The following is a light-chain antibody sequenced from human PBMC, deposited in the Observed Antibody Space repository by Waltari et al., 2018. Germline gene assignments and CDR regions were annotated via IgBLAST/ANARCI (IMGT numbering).Light chain of an antibody. CDR3: QQYTTFPT. Sequence: DIQMSQSPPTLSASVGDGVTIPCRASQRIGSWLAWYQQKPGKAPKLLIYKASSLEGGVPSRFSGRGSGTDFTFTISSLQPDDFAVYFCQQYTTFPTFGPGTKVDI. V-gene: IGKV1-5*03. CDR1: QRIGSW. CDR2: KAS. J-gene: IGKJ3*01.